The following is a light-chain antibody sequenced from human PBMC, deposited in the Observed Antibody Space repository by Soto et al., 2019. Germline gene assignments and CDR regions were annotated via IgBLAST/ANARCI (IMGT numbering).Light chain of an antibody. V-gene: IGLV2-14*01. J-gene: IGLJ1*01. CDR2: EVN. Sequence: QSALTQPASVSGSPGQSITISCTGNSSDVGYHNYVSWYRQHPGKAPRLMIYEVNNRPSGVSNRFSGSKSGNTASLTISGLQAEDEADYYCSSCTSSNTLLYVFXTGTKGTVL. CDR1: SSDVGYHNY. CDR3: SSCTSSNTLLYV.